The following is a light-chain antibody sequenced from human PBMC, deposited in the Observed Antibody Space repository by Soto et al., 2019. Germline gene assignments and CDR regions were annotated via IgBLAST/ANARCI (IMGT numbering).Light chain of an antibody. J-gene: IGLJ3*02. Sequence: NFMLTQPPSVSESPGKTVTISCTRSSGNIASNYVQWYQQRPGSAPTTVIYEDNLRPSGVPDRFSGSIDRSSNSASLTISGLKTEDEADYFCQSYGSGIQGVFGGGTKLTVL. CDR3: QSYGSGIQGV. CDR2: EDN. V-gene: IGLV6-57*04. CDR1: SGNIASNY.